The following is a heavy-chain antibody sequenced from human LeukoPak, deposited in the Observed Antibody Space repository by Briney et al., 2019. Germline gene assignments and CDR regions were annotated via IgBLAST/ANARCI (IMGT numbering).Heavy chain of an antibody. J-gene: IGHJ6*03. CDR3: ARRGRNYYYYMDV. CDR1: GFTFSSYG. V-gene: IGHV3-48*02. Sequence: GGTLRLSCAASGFTFSSYGMSWVRQAPGKGLEWVSAISGSGSTIYYADSVKGRFTISRDNAKNSLYLQMNSPRDEDTAVYYCARRGRNYYYYMDVWGKGTTVTVSS. CDR2: ISGSGSTI.